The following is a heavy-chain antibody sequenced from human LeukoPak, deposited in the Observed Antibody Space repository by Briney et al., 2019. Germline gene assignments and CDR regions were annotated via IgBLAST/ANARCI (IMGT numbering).Heavy chain of an antibody. D-gene: IGHD3-10*01. J-gene: IGHJ4*02. V-gene: IGHV4-59*01. CDR2: IYYSGST. Sequence: SETLSLTCTVSGGSISSYYWSWNRQPPGKGLEWIGYIYYSGSTNYNPSLKSRVTISVDTSKNQFSLKLSSVTAADTAVYYCARGMRFGEFFFDYWGQGTLVTVSS. CDR3: ARGMRFGEFFFDY. CDR1: GGSISSYY.